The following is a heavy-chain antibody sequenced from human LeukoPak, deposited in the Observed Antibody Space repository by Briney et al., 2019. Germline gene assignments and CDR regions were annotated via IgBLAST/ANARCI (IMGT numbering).Heavy chain of an antibody. D-gene: IGHD3-10*01. J-gene: IGHJ6*03. V-gene: IGHV3-30-3*01. CDR1: GFTFSSYA. CDR2: ISYDGSNK. Sequence: GGSLRLSCAASGFTFSSYAMHWVRQAPGKGLEGVAVISYDGSNKYYADSVKGRFTISRDNSKNTLYLQMNSLRAEDTAVYYCATLAPLPPYGSGSYRRYMDVWGKGTTVTVSS. CDR3: ATLAPLPPYGSGSYRRYMDV.